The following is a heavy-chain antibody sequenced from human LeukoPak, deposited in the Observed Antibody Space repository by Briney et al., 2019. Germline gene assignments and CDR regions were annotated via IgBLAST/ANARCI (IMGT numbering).Heavy chain of an antibody. CDR1: GFTFSSYA. V-gene: IGHV3-30-3*01. CDR2: ISYDGSNK. D-gene: IGHD4-11*01. Sequence: GGSLRLSCAASGFTFSSYAMHWVRQAPGKGLEWVAVISYDGSNKYYADSVKGRFTISRDNSKNTLYLQMNGLRAEDTAVYYCARAHDYSNYGWPDYWGQGTLVTVSS. J-gene: IGHJ4*02. CDR3: ARAHDYSNYGWPDY.